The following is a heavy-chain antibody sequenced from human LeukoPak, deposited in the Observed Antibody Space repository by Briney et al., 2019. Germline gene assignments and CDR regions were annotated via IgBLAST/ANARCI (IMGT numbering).Heavy chain of an antibody. CDR1: GGTFSNYA. Sequence: ASVKVSCKASGGTFSNYAISWVRQAPGKGLEWMGGIIPISGTTNYAQKFQDRITITADASTSTAYMELRSLRSDDTAVYYCARVIENYSSSWYYFDYWGQGTLVTVSS. D-gene: IGHD6-13*01. J-gene: IGHJ4*02. V-gene: IGHV1-69*13. CDR2: IIPISGTT. CDR3: ARVIENYSSSWYYFDY.